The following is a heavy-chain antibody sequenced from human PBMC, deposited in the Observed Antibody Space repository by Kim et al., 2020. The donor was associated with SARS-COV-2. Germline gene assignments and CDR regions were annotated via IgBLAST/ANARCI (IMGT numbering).Heavy chain of an antibody. J-gene: IGHJ3*02. V-gene: IGHV4-31*03. CDR1: GGSISSGGYY. CDR3: ARGGGITIFGVVMIHAFDI. CDR2: IYYSGST. Sequence: SETLSLTCTVSGGSISSGGYYWSWIRQHPGEGLEWIGYIYYSGSTYYNPSRKSRVTISVDTSNNQFSLKLSSVTAADTAVYYCARGGGITIFGVVMIHAFDIWGQGTMVTVSS. D-gene: IGHD3-3*01.